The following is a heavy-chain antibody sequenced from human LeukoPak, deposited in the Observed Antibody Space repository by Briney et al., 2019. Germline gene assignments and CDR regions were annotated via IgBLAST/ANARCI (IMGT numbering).Heavy chain of an antibody. CDR2: IYSGGST. J-gene: IGHJ4*02. Sequence: GGSLRLSCAASGFTVSSNYMSWVRQAPGKGLEWVSVIYSGGSTYYADSVKGRFTISRDNSKNTLYLQMNSLRAEDTAVYYCAKGRAEYSSSYFDYWGQGTLVTVSS. CDR1: GFTVSSNY. D-gene: IGHD6-6*01. V-gene: IGHV3-66*01. CDR3: AKGRAEYSSSYFDY.